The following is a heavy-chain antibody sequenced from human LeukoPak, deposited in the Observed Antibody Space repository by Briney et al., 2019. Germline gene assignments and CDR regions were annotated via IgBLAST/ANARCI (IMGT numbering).Heavy chain of an antibody. D-gene: IGHD1-26*01. J-gene: IGHJ4*02. CDR1: GGSFSGYY. V-gene: IGHV4-34*01. CDR2: INHSGST. CDR3: ARETGGIGSATFDY. Sequence: SETLSLTCAVYGGSFSGYYWSWIRQPPGKGLEWIGEINHSGSTNYNPSLKSRVTISVDTSKNQFSLKLSSVTAADTAVYYCARETGGIGSATFDYWGQGTLVTVSS.